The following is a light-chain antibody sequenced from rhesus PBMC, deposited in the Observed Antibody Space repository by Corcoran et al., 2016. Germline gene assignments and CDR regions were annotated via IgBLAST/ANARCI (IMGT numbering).Light chain of an antibody. Sequence: DIVMTQTPLSLPVTPGEPASISCRSSQSLLDSEDGNPYLDWYLQQQGQLPQLLISEVSNRASGLPDRFSGSGSDTDFTLKISRVEAEDVGVYYCMQALEFPLTFGGGTKVEIK. CDR2: EVS. CDR1: QSLLDSEDGNPY. V-gene: IGKV2-104*02. CDR3: MQALEFPLT. J-gene: IGKJ4*01.